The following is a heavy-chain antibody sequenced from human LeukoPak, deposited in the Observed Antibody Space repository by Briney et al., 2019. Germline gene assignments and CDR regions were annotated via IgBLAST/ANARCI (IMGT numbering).Heavy chain of an antibody. CDR2: ISASGSNT. Sequence: TGGSLRLSCAASGLTFSSYSMAWVRQAPGKGLEWLSHISASGSNTDYADSVKGRFTISRDNSKNTLFLQMNSLRAEDTAVYYCAKDAAGPEYWGQGTLVTVSS. CDR1: GLTFSSYS. D-gene: IGHD6-13*01. V-gene: IGHV3-23*01. CDR3: AKDAAGPEY. J-gene: IGHJ4*02.